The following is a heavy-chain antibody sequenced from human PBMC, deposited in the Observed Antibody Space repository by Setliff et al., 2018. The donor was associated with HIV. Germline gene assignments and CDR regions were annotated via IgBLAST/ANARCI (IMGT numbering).Heavy chain of an antibody. D-gene: IGHD1-1*01. CDR2: INAYTGDT. CDR3: ARDWKHVFDI. V-gene: IGHV1-2*02. J-gene: IGHJ3*02. CDR1: GYTFIDNY. Sequence: ASVKGSCKTSGYTFIDNYIHWVRQAPGQGLEWMAWINAYTGDTNYAQKFQGSVTVTRDTSISTAYMELSRLISDDTAVYYCARDWKHVFDIWGQGTMVTVSS.